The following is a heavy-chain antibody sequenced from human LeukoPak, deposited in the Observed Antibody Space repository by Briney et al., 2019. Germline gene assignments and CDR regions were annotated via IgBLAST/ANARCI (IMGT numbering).Heavy chain of an antibody. CDR1: GDSVSSNSAA. J-gene: IGHJ4*02. D-gene: IGHD5-12*01. CDR3: ARGSGGYSGYDLSHYFDY. CDR2: TYYRSKWYN. Sequence: SQTLSLTCAISGDSVSSNSAAWNWIRQSPSRGLEWLGRTYYRSKWYNDYAVSVKSRITINPDTSKNQFSLQLNSVTPEDTAVYYCARGSGGYSGYDLSHYFDYWGQGTLVTVSS. V-gene: IGHV6-1*01.